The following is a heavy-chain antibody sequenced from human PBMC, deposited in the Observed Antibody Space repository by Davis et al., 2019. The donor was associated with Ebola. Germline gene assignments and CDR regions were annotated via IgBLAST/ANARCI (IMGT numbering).Heavy chain of an antibody. CDR3: ARHKTTVTTFGFDY. V-gene: IGHV4-34*01. CDR1: GGSISSADYY. CDR2: INHSGST. Sequence: MPSETLSLTCSVSGGSISSADYYWSWIRQPPGKGLEWIGEINHSGSTNYNPSLKSRVTISVDTSKNQFSLKLSSVTAADTAVYYCARHKTTVTTFGFDYWGQGTLVTVSS. D-gene: IGHD4-17*01. J-gene: IGHJ4*02.